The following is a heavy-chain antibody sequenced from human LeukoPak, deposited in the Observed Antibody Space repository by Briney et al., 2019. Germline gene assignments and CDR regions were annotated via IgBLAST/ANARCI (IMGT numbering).Heavy chain of an antibody. V-gene: IGHV4-30-4*08. CDR1: GGSLSSGDYY. CDR3: ARAEYSRNEGAFDI. D-gene: IGHD6-6*01. CDR2: IYYSGST. J-gene: IGHJ3*02. Sequence: SETLSLTCTVSGGSLSSGDYYWSWIRQPPGKGLEWIGYIYYSGSTYYNPSLKSRVTISVDTSKNQFSLKLSSVTAAGTAVYYCARAEYSRNEGAFDIWGQGTMVTVSS.